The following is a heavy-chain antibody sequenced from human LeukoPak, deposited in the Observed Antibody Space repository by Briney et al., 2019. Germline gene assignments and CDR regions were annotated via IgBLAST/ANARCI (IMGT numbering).Heavy chain of an antibody. V-gene: IGHV1-2*02. Sequence: ASVKVSCKTSGYTFTDYYIHWVRQAPGQGLEWMGWINPNRGGTNLAQKFQDRVTMTRDTSISTAYMELSRLRSDDTAVYSCAREAPTTMADYWGQGTLVTVSS. CDR1: GYTFTDYY. J-gene: IGHJ4*02. CDR3: AREAPTTMADY. CDR2: INPNRGGT. D-gene: IGHD5-18*01.